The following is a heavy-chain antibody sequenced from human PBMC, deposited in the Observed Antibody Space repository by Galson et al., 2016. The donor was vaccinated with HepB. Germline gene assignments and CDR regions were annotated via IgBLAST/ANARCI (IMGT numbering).Heavy chain of an antibody. CDR3: ARSHVFRFLEWLLPNDAFDI. CDR2: INPNSGGT. CDR1: GYTFTGHY. Sequence: SVKVSCKASGYTFTGHYIHWVRQAPGQGLEWMGWINPNSGGTNYSQKFQGWVTMTRDTSISTAYMELSRLRSDDTAVYYCARSHVFRFLEWLLPNDAFDIWGQGTVVTVSS. D-gene: IGHD3-3*01. J-gene: IGHJ3*02. V-gene: IGHV1-2*04.